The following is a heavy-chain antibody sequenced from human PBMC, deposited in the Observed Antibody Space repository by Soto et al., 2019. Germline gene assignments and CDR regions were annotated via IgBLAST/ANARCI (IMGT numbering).Heavy chain of an antibody. D-gene: IGHD2-21*02. Sequence: PGGSLRLSCAASGFTFSSYAMSWVRQGPGKGLEWVAAISASGITTHYADSVKGRFTFSRDNSNNTLYLQMNSLRADDTAVYFCAKGDTANPKRYFDSWGQGTPVTVSS. CDR2: ISASGITT. J-gene: IGHJ4*02. CDR3: AKGDTANPKRYFDS. CDR1: GFTFSSYA. V-gene: IGHV3-23*01.